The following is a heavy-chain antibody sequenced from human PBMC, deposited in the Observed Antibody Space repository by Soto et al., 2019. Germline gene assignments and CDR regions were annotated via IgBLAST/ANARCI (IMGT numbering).Heavy chain of an antibody. V-gene: IGHV4-39*01. J-gene: IGHJ4*02. CDR2: VYYSGST. Sequence: SETLSLTCTVSGGSTNSRSDYWGWIRQPPGKGLERIGSVYYSGSTHDNPSLQSRVTISVDTSRNQFSLNLISVTAADTAVYFCARQPRGPGYGERGLYFDYWGQGTLVTVSS. CDR1: GGSTNSRSDY. CDR3: ARQPRGPGYGERGLYFDY. D-gene: IGHD3-16*01.